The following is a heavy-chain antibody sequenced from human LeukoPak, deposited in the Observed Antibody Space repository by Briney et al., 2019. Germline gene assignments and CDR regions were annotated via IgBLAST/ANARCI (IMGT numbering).Heavy chain of an antibody. V-gene: IGHV2-5*01. CDR3: AHKGRGSGSYTM. Sequence: SGPTLVNPTQTLTLTCTFSGFSLSTTGVAVAWIRQPPGKALEWLAVTYWNNDKSYSPSLKSRLTITKDTSKNQVVLIMANMDPVDTGTYYCAHKGRGSGSYTMWGQETLVTVSS. D-gene: IGHD3-10*01. CDR1: GFSLSTTGVA. CDR2: TYWNNDK. J-gene: IGHJ4*02.